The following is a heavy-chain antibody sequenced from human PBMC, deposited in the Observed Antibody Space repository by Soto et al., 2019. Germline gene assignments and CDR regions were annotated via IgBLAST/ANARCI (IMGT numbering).Heavy chain of an antibody. CDR3: ARGQITGGGGGDY. V-gene: IGHV4-61*01. D-gene: IGHD7-27*01. CDR1: GASVSSGTYF. CDR2: IYSTGST. Sequence: QVQLQESGPGLVEPSETLSLTCTVSGASVSSGTYFWNWIRQPPGKGLEWIGYIYSTGSTNYNPSLGSRVTISVDTPKNQFSRRLSFVTAADTAVYYCARGQITGGGGGDYWGQGTLVTVSS. J-gene: IGHJ4*02.